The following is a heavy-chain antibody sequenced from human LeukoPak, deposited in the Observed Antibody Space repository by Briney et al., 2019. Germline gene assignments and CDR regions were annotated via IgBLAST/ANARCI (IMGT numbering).Heavy chain of an antibody. CDR1: GFTFSSYS. J-gene: IGHJ3*02. D-gene: IGHD4-17*01. CDR2: ISSSSSTI. Sequence: GGSLRLSCAASGFTFSSYSMNWVRQAPGKGVEWVSYISSSSSTIYYADSVKGRFTISRDNAKNSLYLQMNSLRAEDTAVYYCARGGDYDLDAFDIWGQGTMVTVSS. CDR3: ARGGDYDLDAFDI. V-gene: IGHV3-48*04.